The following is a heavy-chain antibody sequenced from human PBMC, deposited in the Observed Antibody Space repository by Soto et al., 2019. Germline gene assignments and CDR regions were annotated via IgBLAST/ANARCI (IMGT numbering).Heavy chain of an antibody. CDR1: GDSVRNQY. D-gene: IGHD3-16*01. CDR2: IYTTGST. Sequence: QVQMQESGPGLVKPSETLSLTCTVSGDSVRNQYWSWIRRPPGRGLEWIGYIYTTGSTKYNPSLKSRLTLSVDTSKNQFSLKLSSVTAAGTAVYYCARTLDYGHMDVWGKGTTVTVSS. J-gene: IGHJ6*03. CDR3: ARTLDYGHMDV. V-gene: IGHV4-4*09.